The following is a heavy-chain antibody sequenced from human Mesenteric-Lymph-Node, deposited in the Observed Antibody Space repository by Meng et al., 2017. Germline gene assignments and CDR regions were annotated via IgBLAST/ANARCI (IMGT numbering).Heavy chain of an antibody. D-gene: IGHD3-10*01. V-gene: IGHV1-18*04. Sequence: ASVKVSCKASGYTFTGYYMHWVRQAPGQGLEWMGWISAYNGNTNYAQKLQGRVTMTTDTSTSTAYMELRSLRSDDTAVYYCAVYGSGSRWDYGMDVWGQGTTVTVSS. CDR3: AVYGSGSRWDYGMDV. CDR2: ISAYNGNT. J-gene: IGHJ6*02. CDR1: GYTFTGYY.